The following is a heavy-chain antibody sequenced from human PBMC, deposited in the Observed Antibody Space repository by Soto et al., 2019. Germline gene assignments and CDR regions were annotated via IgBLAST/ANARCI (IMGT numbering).Heavy chain of an antibody. CDR3: TTVTRRYSSGWYGH. J-gene: IGHJ5*02. CDR2: IKSKGDGGTR. D-gene: IGHD6-19*01. Sequence: RLSCAASGFTLNKAWMSWVRQAPGKGLEWVGRIKSKGDGGTRDYAAPVKGRFSISGDDSKNTLYLQINSLKTEDTAVYYCTTVTRRYSSGWYGHWGQGTLVTVSS. V-gene: IGHV3-15*01. CDR1: GFTLNKAW.